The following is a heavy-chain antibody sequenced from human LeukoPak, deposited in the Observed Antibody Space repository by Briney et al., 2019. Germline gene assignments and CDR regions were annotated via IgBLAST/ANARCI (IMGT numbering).Heavy chain of an antibody. D-gene: IGHD3-10*01. CDR3: ARADGSGSYSP. CDR2: IYYSGST. J-gene: IGHJ5*02. Sequence: SETLSLTCTVSGGSISSYYWSWIRQLPGKGLEWIGYIYYSGSTNYDPSLKSRVTISVDTSKNQFSLKLSSVTAADTAVYYCARADGSGSYSPWGQGTLVTVSS. CDR1: GGSISSYY. V-gene: IGHV4-59*01.